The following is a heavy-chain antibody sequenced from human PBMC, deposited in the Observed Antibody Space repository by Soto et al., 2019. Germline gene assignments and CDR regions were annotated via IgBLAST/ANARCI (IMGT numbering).Heavy chain of an antibody. V-gene: IGHV1-2*04. Sequence: ASGKISSTSSGYTFTDYYIHWVRQAPGQGLEWMGWINPSSGGTKFAQNFQGWVILTRDTSINTAYMEMTRLRSDDTAVYYCVRGEAGYYYYGMDVWGKWTMVIVSS. J-gene: IGHJ6*01. CDR1: GYTFTDYY. CDR3: VRGEAGYYYYGMDV. CDR2: INPSSGGT.